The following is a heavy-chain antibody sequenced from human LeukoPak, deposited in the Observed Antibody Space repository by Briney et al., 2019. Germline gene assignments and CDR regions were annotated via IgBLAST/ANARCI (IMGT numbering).Heavy chain of an antibody. D-gene: IGHD1-26*01. CDR1: GGSIRSSNW. CDR3: ARDKFPLVGATGDDGFDI. J-gene: IGHJ3*02. CDR2: IYHSGST. V-gene: IGHV4-4*02. Sequence: PSGTLSLTCAVSGGSIRSSNWWSWVRQPPGKGLEWIGEIYHSGSTNYNPSLKSRVTISVDESKNQFSLKLSSVTAADTAVYYCARDKFPLVGATGDDGFDIWGQGTMVTVSS.